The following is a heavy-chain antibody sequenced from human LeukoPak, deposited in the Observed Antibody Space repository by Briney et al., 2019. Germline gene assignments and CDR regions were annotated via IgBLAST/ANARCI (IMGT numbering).Heavy chain of an antibody. Sequence: SETLSLTCTVSGGSISSYYWSWIRQPPGKGLEWIGYIYCSGSTNYNPSLKSRVTISVDTSKNQFSLKLSSVTAADTAVYYCARVVPEGYSDYWGQGTLVTVSS. CDR1: GGSISSYY. CDR3: ARVVPEGYSDY. CDR2: IYCSGST. D-gene: IGHD2-2*02. J-gene: IGHJ4*02. V-gene: IGHV4-59*01.